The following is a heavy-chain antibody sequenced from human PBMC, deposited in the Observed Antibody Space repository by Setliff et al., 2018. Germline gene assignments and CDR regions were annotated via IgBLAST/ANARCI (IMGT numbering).Heavy chain of an antibody. V-gene: IGHV1-3*04. CDR2: INTGNANT. D-gene: IGHD5-18*01. CDR3: ASAKLWLMGYYYYYYMDV. CDR1: GYTFTNYA. J-gene: IGHJ6*03. Sequence: GASVKVSCKASGYTFTNYAIHWVRQAPGQRPEWMGWINTGNANTKYSQKFQGRVTITRDASASTAYMELSSLRSEDTAVYYCASAKLWLMGYYYYYYMDVWGKGTTVTVSS.